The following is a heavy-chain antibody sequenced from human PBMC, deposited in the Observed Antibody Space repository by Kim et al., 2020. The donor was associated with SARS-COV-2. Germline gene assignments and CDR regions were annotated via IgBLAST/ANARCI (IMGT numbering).Heavy chain of an antibody. Sequence: SETLSLTYTVSGGSISSYYWSWIRQPPGKGLEWIGYIYYSGSTNYNPSLKSRVTISIDTSKNQFSLKLSSVTAADTAVYYCARVWCGGGPYYGMDVWGQGTTVTVCS. D-gene: IGHD3-10*01. CDR1: GGSISSYY. CDR2: IYYSGST. V-gene: IGHV4-59*01. J-gene: IGHJ6*02. CDR3: ARVWCGGGPYYGMDV.